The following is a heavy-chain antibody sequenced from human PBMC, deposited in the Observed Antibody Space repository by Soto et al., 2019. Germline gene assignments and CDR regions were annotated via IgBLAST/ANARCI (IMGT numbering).Heavy chain of an antibody. CDR2: MNPNSGGT. J-gene: IGHJ6*02. CDR3: ARGSRLGDLGNFDSALDV. V-gene: IGHV1-8*02. Sequence: QAQLVQSGAEVKKPGASVKVSCKASGDTFGSYDINWVRQASGHGLEWMGWMNPNSGGTDYAQKFRGRVTMTSNTSISTAYLDLSSLRSEDTAVYYCARGSRLGDLGNFDSALDVWGQGTTVTVSS. CDR1: GDTFGSYD. D-gene: IGHD3-9*01.